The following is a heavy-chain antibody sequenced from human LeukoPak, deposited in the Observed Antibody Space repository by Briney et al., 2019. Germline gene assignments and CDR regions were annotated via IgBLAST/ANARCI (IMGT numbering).Heavy chain of an antibody. CDR3: AQALPIVGATGYFDY. J-gene: IGHJ4*02. V-gene: IGHV3-23*01. D-gene: IGHD1-26*01. CDR1: GFTFSSYA. Sequence: GGSLRLSCAASGFTFSSYAMSWVRQAPGKGLEWVSAISGSGGSTYYADSVKGRFTISRDNSKNALYLQMNSLRAEDTAVYYCAQALPIVGATGYFDYWGQGTLVTVSS. CDR2: ISGSGGST.